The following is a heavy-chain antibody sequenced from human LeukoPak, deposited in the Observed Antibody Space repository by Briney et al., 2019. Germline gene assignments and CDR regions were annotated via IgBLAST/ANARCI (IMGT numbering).Heavy chain of an antibody. J-gene: IGHJ6*03. CDR2: ISAYNGNT. V-gene: IGHV1-18*01. Sequence: ASVKVSCKASGYTFTSYGISWVRQAPGQGSEWMGWISAYNGNTNYAQKLQGRVTMTTDTSTSTAYMELRSLRSDDTAVYYCAREVPAAIDYYYYYYYMDVWGKGTTVTVSS. D-gene: IGHD2-2*01. CDR1: GYTFTSYG. CDR3: AREVPAAIDYYYYYYYMDV.